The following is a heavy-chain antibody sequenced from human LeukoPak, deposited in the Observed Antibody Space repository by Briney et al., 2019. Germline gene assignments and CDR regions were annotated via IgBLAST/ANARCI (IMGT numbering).Heavy chain of an antibody. CDR3: AAPGAYYDILTGAGYGDY. CDR2: IDPNSGDT. Sequence: ASVTLSCAASGYTFTGYYMHWVRQAPGQGLEWMGWIDPNSGDTNYAQKFQGRVTMTRDTSISTAYLELSRLTSDDTAVYYCAAPGAYYDILTGAGYGDYWGQGTLVTVSS. D-gene: IGHD3-9*01. J-gene: IGHJ4*02. V-gene: IGHV1-2*02. CDR1: GYTFTGYY.